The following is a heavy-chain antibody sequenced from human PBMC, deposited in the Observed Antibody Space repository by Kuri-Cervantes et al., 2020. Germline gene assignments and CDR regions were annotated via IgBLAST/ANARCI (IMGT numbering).Heavy chain of an antibody. CDR1: GFTFSSYG. D-gene: IGHD6-13*01. Sequence: GESLKISCAASGFTFSSYGMHWVRQAPGKGLEWVAVISYDGSNKYYADSVKGRFTISRDNSKNTLYLQMNSLRAEDTAVYYCARDLGQQLVLFWFDPWGQGTLVTVSS. J-gene: IGHJ5*02. CDR3: ARDLGQQLVLFWFDP. CDR2: ISYDGSNK. V-gene: IGHV3-30*12.